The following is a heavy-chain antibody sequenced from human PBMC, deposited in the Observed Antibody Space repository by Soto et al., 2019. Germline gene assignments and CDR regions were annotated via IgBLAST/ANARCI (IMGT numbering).Heavy chain of an antibody. CDR3: ARVGTGSTSYPHYVFWSGYSRPSDY. CDR1: GGFFSGYY. J-gene: IGHJ4*02. Sequence: PSETLSLSCAVYGGFFSGYYWSGIRQPPGKGQEWIGEINHSGSTNYNPSLKSRVTISVDTSKNQFSLKLSSVTAADTAVYYCARVGTGSTSYPHYVFWSGYSRPSDYSCQTTLVSLSS. V-gene: IGHV4-34*01. CDR2: INHSGST. D-gene: IGHD3-3*01.